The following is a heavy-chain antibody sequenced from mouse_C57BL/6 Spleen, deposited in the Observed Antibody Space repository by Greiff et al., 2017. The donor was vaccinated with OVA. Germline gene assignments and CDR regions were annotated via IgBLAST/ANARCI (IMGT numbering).Heavy chain of an antibody. CDR3: ASISYITTVVAPDY. Sequence: QVQLQQSGAELMKPGASVKLSCKATGYTFTGYWIEWVKQRPGHGLEWIGEILPGSVSTNYNEKFKGKATFTADTSSNTAYMQLSSLTTEDSAIYYCASISYITTVVAPDYWGQGTTLTVSS. J-gene: IGHJ2*01. D-gene: IGHD1-1*01. CDR1: GYTFTGYW. CDR2: ILPGSVST. V-gene: IGHV1-9*01.